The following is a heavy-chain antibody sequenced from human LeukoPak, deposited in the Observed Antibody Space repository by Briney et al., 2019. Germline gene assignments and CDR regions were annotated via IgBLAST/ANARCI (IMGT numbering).Heavy chain of an antibody. Sequence: GGSLRLSCAASEFTFSSYSMNWVRQAPGKGLEWVGRIKSKTDGGTTDYAAPVKGRFTISRDDSKNTLYLQMNSLKTEDTAVYYCTTDPNLSGSDDAFDIWGQGTMVTVSS. CDR3: TTDPNLSGSDDAFDI. V-gene: IGHV3-15*01. D-gene: IGHD3-22*01. CDR2: IKSKTDGGTT. J-gene: IGHJ3*02. CDR1: EFTFSSYS.